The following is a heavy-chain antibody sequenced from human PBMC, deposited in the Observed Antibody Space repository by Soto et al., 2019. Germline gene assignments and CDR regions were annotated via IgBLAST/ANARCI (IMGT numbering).Heavy chain of an antibody. V-gene: IGHV3-23*01. J-gene: IGHJ4*02. CDR2: ISSSGGST. CDR3: AKSPHDYSHDY. CDR1: GFTFSSYA. D-gene: IGHD4-17*01. Sequence: GVLRLSCAASGFTFSSYAMSWVRQAPGKGLEWVSTISSSGGSTYYADSVKGRFTISRDNSKNTLYLQMNSLRAEDTAVYYCAKSPHDYSHDYWGQGTLVTVSS.